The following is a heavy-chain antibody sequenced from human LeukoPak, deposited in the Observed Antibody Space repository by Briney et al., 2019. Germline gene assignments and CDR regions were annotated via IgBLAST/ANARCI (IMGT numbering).Heavy chain of an antibody. Sequence: SETLSLTCAVYGGSFSGYYWSWIRQPPGKGLEWIGEINHSGSTNYNPSLKSRVTISVDTSKNQFSLKLSSVTAAGTAVYYCARHPRYSSENYYFDYWGQGTLVTVSS. CDR2: INHSGST. D-gene: IGHD6-19*01. CDR1: GGSFSGYY. CDR3: ARHPRYSSENYYFDY. J-gene: IGHJ4*02. V-gene: IGHV4-34*01.